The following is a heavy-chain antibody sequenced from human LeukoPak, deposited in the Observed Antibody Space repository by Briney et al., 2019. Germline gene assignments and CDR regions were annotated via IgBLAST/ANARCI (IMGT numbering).Heavy chain of an antibody. CDR3: ARGEAMVRGVASFDI. J-gene: IGHJ3*02. V-gene: IGHV3-21*01. D-gene: IGHD3-10*01. Sequence: GGSLRLSCAASGFTFSSYSMNWVRHAPGKGLEWVSSISSSSSYIYYADSVKGRFTISRDNAKNSLYLQMNSLRAEDTAVYYCARGEAMVRGVASFDIWGQGTMVTVSS. CDR2: ISSSSSYI. CDR1: GFTFSSYS.